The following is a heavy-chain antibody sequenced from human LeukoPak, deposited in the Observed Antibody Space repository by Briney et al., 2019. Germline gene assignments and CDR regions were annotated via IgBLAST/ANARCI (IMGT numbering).Heavy chain of an antibody. CDR1: GFTFSSYW. CDR3: ARDRGPMDDSSGLD. Sequence: GGSLRLSCAASGFTFSSYWMSWVRQAPGKGLEWVSYISSSGSTIYYADSVKGRFTISRDNAKNSLYLQMNSLRAEDTAVYYCARDRGPMDDSSGLDWGQGTLVTVSS. CDR2: ISSSGSTI. D-gene: IGHD3-22*01. V-gene: IGHV3-48*04. J-gene: IGHJ4*02.